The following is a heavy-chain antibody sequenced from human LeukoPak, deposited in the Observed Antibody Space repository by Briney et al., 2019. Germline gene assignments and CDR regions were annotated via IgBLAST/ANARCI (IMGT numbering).Heavy chain of an antibody. Sequence: GGSLRLSCTTSGFTFSSYAMNWVRQAPGKGLEWVSAISGSGAGTYYADSVKGRFTISRDNSKNTLYLQMNSLRAEDTAVYYCAKNAGSSWSAPVDYWGLGTLVTVSS. CDR1: GFTFSSYA. D-gene: IGHD6-13*01. CDR3: AKNAGSSWSAPVDY. CDR2: ISGSGAGT. V-gene: IGHV3-23*01. J-gene: IGHJ4*02.